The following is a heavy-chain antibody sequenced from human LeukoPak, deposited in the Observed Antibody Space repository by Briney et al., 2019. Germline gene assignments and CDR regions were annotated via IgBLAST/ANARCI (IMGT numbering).Heavy chain of an antibody. V-gene: IGHV4-59*01. Sequence: SETPSLTCTVSGGSISSYYWSWVRQPPGKGLEWIGYIYYSGSTNYNPSLKSRVTISVDTSKNQFSLKLSSVTAADTAVYYCARVHTVTSRYYYYGMDVWGQGTTVTVSS. CDR1: GGSISSYY. CDR3: ARVHTVTSRYYYYGMDV. D-gene: IGHD4-17*01. CDR2: IYYSGST. J-gene: IGHJ6*02.